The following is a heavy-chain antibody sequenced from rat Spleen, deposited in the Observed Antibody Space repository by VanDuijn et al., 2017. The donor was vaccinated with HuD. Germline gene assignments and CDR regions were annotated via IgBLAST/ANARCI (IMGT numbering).Heavy chain of an antibody. CDR2: INKDSSTI. CDR3: VRVPYYFSGDPNFMDA. Sequence: EVQLVESGGGLVQPGRSLKLSCVASGFTFNNYWMDWVRQAPGKGLEWIGEINKDSSTINYSPSLKDKFTISRDNAQNTLYLQMSSLQAEDTATYYCVRVPYYFSGDPNFMDAWGQGVSVTVSS. V-gene: IGHV4-2*01. D-gene: IGHD1-1*01. J-gene: IGHJ4*01. CDR1: GFTFNNYW.